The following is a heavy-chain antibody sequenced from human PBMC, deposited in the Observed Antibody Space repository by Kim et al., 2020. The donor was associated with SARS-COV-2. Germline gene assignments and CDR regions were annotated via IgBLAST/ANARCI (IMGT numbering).Heavy chain of an antibody. CDR1: GFTFDDYA. V-gene: IGHV3-9*01. CDR3: AKILSTRYCSAGSCSRPFGY. CDR2: INWNSNSI. Sequence: GGSLRLSCAASGFTFDDYAMHWVRQAPGKGLEWVASINWNSNSIAYADSVKGRFTISRDNAKNSLYLQMNSLRAEDTAFYYCAKILSTRYCSAGSCSRPFGYWGQGTLVTVSS. J-gene: IGHJ4*02. D-gene: IGHD2-15*01.